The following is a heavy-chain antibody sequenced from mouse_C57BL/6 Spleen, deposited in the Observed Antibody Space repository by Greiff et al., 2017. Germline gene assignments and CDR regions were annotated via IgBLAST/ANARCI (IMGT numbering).Heavy chain of an antibody. D-gene: IGHD1-1*01. CDR1: GFNIKDYY. Sequence: VQLQQSGAELVKPGASVKLSCTASGFNIKDYYMHWVKQRTEQGLEWIGRIDPEDGETKYAPKFQGKATITADTSSNTAYLQRSSLTSEDTAVYYGARGTTVVAGDFDYWGQGTTLTVSS. V-gene: IGHV14-2*01. CDR3: ARGTTVVAGDFDY. J-gene: IGHJ2*01. CDR2: IDPEDGET.